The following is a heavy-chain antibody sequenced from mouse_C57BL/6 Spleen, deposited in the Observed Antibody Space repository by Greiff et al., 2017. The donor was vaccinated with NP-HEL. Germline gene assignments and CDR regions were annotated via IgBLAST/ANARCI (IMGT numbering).Heavy chain of an antibody. CDR2: IDPENGDT. V-gene: IGHV14-4*01. CDR1: GFNIKDDY. D-gene: IGHD1-1*01. CDR3: TTDYGSSYRFDY. Sequence: VQLQQSGAELVRPGASVKLSCTASGFNIKDDYMHWVKQRPEQGLEWIGWIDPENGDTEYASKFQGKATITADTSSNTAYLQLSSLTSEDTAVYYCTTDYGSSYRFDYWGQGTTLTVSS. J-gene: IGHJ2*01.